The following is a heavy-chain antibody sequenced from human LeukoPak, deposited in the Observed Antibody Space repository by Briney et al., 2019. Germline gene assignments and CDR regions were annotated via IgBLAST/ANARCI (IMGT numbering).Heavy chain of an antibody. D-gene: IGHD2-2*01. J-gene: IGHJ4*02. V-gene: IGHV3-49*04. CDR3: TRENGGYCSSTSCPWGLYYYDSSGFYDY. CDR1: GFTFGDYA. CDR2: IRSKTYGGAT. Sequence: GGSLRLSCTASGFTFGDYAMSWVRQAPGKGLEWVCFIRSKTYGGATEYAASVKGIFTISRDDSKRIAYLQMNSLKTEDTAVYYCTRENGGYCSSTSCPWGLYYYDSSGFYDYWGQGTLVTVSS.